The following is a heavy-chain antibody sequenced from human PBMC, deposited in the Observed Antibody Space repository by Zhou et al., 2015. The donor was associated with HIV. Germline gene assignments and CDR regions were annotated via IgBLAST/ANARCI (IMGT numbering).Heavy chain of an antibody. D-gene: IGHD3-10*01. Sequence: QVQLVQSGGEVKKPGASMKVSCKASGYPFSSYGLTWVRQVPGQGLEWMGWIYNGNTNYAQKFQGRVTMTTDTSTSTGYMELRSLRSDDTAVYYCARDGSGAMVRVLTYWGQGTLVTVSS. V-gene: IGHV1-18*04. CDR1: GYPFSSYG. J-gene: IGHJ4*02. CDR2: IYNGNT. CDR3: ARDGSGAMVRVLTY.